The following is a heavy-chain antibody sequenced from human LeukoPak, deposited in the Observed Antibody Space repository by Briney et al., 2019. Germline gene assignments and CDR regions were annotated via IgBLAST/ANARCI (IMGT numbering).Heavy chain of an antibody. CDR1: GFTFSSYW. CDR2: INDDGGTT. D-gene: IGHD5-12*01. J-gene: IGHJ1*01. V-gene: IGHV3-74*01. Sequence: AGGSLRLSCAASGFTFSSYWMHWVRQAPGKGLVWVSRINDDGGTTTYADSVKGRFAISRDTANNTLYLQMNRLTAEDTAVYYCARASSGGYQHWGQGTLVTVSS. CDR3: ARASSGGYQH.